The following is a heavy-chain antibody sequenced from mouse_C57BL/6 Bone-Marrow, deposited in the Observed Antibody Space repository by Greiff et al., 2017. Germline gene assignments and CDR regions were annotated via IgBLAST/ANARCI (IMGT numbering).Heavy chain of an antibody. D-gene: IGHD1-1*01. CDR3: TDYYVSSPFYAMDY. CDR1: GFNIKDDY. CDR2: IDPENGDT. J-gene: IGHJ4*01. Sequence: VQLQQSGAELVRPGASVKLSCTASGFNIKDDYMHWVKQRPEQGLEWIGWIDPENGDTEYASKFQGKATLTVATSSNTAYLQLISLTSEDAAVYYCTDYYVSSPFYAMDYWGQGTSVTVSS. V-gene: IGHV14-4*01.